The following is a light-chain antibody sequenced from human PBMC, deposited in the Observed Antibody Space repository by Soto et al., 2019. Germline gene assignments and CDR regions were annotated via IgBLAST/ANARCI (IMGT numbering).Light chain of an antibody. Sequence: DIQMNQSPSTLSASVGDRVTITCRASQTISSWLAWYQQKPGKAPKLLIYKASSLESGVPTRFSGSGSGTEFTLTISILQPDDFATYYCQQYNSYSQTFGQGTKVDIK. V-gene: IGKV1-5*03. CDR1: QTISSW. J-gene: IGKJ1*01. CDR3: QQYNSYSQT. CDR2: KAS.